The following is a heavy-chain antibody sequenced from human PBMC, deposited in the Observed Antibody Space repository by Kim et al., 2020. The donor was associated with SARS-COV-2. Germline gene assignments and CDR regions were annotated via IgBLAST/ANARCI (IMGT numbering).Heavy chain of an antibody. V-gene: IGHV3-30*18. CDR3: AKDFREQPGDDFWSGYSARGRIGMDV. CDR2: ISYDGSNK. J-gene: IGHJ6*02. Sequence: GGSLRLSCAASGFTFSSYGMHWVRQAPGKGLEWVAVISYDGSNKYYADSVKGRFTISRDNSKNTLYLQMNSLRAEDTAVYYCAKDFREQPGDDFWSGYSARGRIGMDVWGQGTTVTVSS. CDR1: GFTFSSYG. D-gene: IGHD3-3*01.